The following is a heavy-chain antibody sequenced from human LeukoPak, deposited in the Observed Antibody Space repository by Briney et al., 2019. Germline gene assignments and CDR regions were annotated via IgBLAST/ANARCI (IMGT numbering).Heavy chain of an antibody. D-gene: IGHD3-3*01. CDR3: ATEDETYYDFWSGPTNTAFDY. CDR2: ISWNSGSI. Sequence: PGGSLRLSCAASGFTFDDYAMHWVRQAPGKGLEWVSGISWNSGSIGYADSVKGRFTISRDNAKNSLYLQMNSLRAEDTAVYYCATEDETYYDFWSGPTNTAFDYWGQGTLVTVSS. V-gene: IGHV3-9*01. J-gene: IGHJ4*02. CDR1: GFTFDDYA.